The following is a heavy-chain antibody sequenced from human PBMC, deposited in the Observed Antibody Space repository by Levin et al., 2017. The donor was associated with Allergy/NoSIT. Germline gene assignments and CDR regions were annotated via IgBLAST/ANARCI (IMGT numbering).Heavy chain of an antibody. CDR3: ARGINSNWFDP. Sequence: SETLSLTCTVSGGSISSYYWSWIRQPPGKGLEWIWYIYSSGSTNYNPSLKSRVTISVDTSKNQFSLKLRSVTAADTAVYYCARGINSNWFDPWGQGALVTVSS. V-gene: IGHV4-59*01. D-gene: IGHD3-10*01. CDR1: GGSISSYY. CDR2: IYSSGST. J-gene: IGHJ5*02.